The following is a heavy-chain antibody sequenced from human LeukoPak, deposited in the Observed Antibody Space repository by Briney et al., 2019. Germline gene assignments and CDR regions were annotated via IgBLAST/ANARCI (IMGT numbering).Heavy chain of an antibody. V-gene: IGHV4-39*01. CDR3: ARHLPGGGLYYFDY. CDR2: IYYSGST. D-gene: IGHD2-8*02. J-gene: IGHJ4*02. Sequence: SETLSLTCTVSGGSISSSNYYWGWIRQPPGKGLEWIGSIYYSGSTYYNPSFKSRVTISVDTSKNQFSLKLSSVTAADTSVYYCARHLPGGGLYYFDYWGQGTPVTVSP. CDR1: GGSISSSNYY.